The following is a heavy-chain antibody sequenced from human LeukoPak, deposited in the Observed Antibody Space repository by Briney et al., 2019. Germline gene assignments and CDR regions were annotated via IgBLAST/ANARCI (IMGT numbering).Heavy chain of an antibody. CDR3: ARENYDSSGYYY. CDR2: ISSSGSTI. D-gene: IGHD3-22*01. J-gene: IGHJ4*02. Sequence: GGSLRLSCAASGFTFSDYYMSWIRQAQGTGLEWVSYISSSGSTIYYADSVKGRFTISSDNAKNSLYLQMNSLRAEDTAVYYWARENYDSSGYYYWGQGTLVTVSS. CDR1: GFTFSDYY. V-gene: IGHV3-11*01.